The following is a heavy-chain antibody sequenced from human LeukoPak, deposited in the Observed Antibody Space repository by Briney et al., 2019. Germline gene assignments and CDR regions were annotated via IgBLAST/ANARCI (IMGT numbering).Heavy chain of an antibody. CDR3: AKRDSSGSYYFDY. Sequence: PGGSLRLSCAASGFTFSSYWMNWVRQAPGKGLEWVASINQDGSEKYYLDSVKGRFTISRDNAKNSLYLQMNSLRAEDTAVFYCAKRDSSGSYYFDYWGQGTLVTVSS. CDR1: GFTFSSYW. J-gene: IGHJ4*02. V-gene: IGHV3-7*03. D-gene: IGHD3-22*01. CDR2: INQDGSEK.